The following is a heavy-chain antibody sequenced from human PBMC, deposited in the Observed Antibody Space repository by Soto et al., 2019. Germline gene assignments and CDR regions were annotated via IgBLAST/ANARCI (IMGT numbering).Heavy chain of an antibody. Sequence: EVQLLESGGGLVQPGGSLRLSCAASGFTFSTYAMSWVRQTPGKGLEWVSAISGSDAGTYHADSVRGRFTISRDNSKNTLYLQMNSLRAEDQALYYCAKADIGSCRGTKCYPFHYWGRGTLVTVSS. V-gene: IGHV3-23*01. J-gene: IGHJ4*02. D-gene: IGHD2-15*01. CDR1: GFTFSTYA. CDR2: ISGSDAGT. CDR3: AKADIGSCRGTKCYPFHY.